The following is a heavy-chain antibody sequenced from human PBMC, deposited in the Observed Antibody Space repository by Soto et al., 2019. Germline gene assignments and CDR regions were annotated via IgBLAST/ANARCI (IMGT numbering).Heavy chain of an antibody. D-gene: IGHD3-22*01. V-gene: IGHV1-18*01. CDR3: ARDYYDSSGYYGPAPLDGEGY. J-gene: IGHJ4*02. CDR2: ISAYNGNT. Sequence: QVQLVQSGAEVKKPGASVKVSCKASGYTFTSYGISWVRQAPGQGLEWMGWISAYNGNTNYAQKLQGRVTMTTDTSTSTVYMELRSLRSDDTAVYYCARDYYDSSGYYGPAPLDGEGYWGQGTLVTVSS. CDR1: GYTFTSYG.